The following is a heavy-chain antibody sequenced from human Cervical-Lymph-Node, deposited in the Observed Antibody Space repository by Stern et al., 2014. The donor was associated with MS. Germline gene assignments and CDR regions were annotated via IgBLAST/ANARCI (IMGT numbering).Heavy chain of an antibody. CDR2: ICNNSTHT. D-gene: IGHD4-17*01. J-gene: IGHJ4*02. CDR1: VFTFSHYS. CDR3: ARARVGDYARSPHLDS. V-gene: IGHV3-21*01. Sequence: PLVYSGAGLVPPLESLRLSCPASVFTFSHYSLHFVRPAPGPLLAFLSSICNNSTHTYYADSVEGRFTITRDSAKDSVSLHMVSLRAEDTAVYYCARARVGDYARSPHLDSWGQGTLVTVSS.